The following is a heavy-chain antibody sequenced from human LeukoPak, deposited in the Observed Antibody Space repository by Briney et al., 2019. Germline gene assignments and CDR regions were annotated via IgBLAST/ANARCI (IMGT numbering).Heavy chain of an antibody. J-gene: IGHJ5*02. Sequence: ASVNLSCKASGGTFSSYAISWVRQAPGQGLEWMGGIIPIFGTANYAQKFQGRVTITADKSTSTAYMELSSLRSEDTAVYYCAREENWFDPWGQGTLVTVSS. CDR1: GGTFSSYA. CDR2: IIPIFGTA. CDR3: AREENWFDP. V-gene: IGHV1-69*06.